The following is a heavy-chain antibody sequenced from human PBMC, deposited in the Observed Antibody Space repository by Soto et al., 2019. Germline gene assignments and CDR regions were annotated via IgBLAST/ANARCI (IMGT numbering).Heavy chain of an antibody. D-gene: IGHD6-13*01. CDR2: ISYDGSNK. J-gene: IGHJ4*02. CDR1: GFTFSSYG. V-gene: IGHV3-30*18. CDR3: AKGWEIAAAGFDYFDY. Sequence: QVQLVESGGGVVQPGKSLRLSCAASGFTFSSYGMHWVRQAPGKGLEWVALISYDGSNKYYADSVKGRFTISRDNSKNTLYLQRNSLRAEDTAVYYCAKGWEIAAAGFDYFDYWGQGTLVTVSS.